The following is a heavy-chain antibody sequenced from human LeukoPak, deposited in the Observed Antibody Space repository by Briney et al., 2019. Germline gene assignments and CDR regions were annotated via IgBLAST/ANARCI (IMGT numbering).Heavy chain of an antibody. V-gene: IGHV4-38-2*02. CDR1: GYSISSGYY. D-gene: IGHD1-26*01. J-gene: IGHJ4*02. CDR2: IYHSGST. Sequence: PSETLSLTCTVSGYSISSGYYWGWIRQPPGKGLEWIGSIYHSGSTYYNPSLKSRVTISVDTSKNQFSLKLSSVTAADTAVYYCARDVSGSFHYWGQGTLVTVSS. CDR3: ARDVSGSFHY.